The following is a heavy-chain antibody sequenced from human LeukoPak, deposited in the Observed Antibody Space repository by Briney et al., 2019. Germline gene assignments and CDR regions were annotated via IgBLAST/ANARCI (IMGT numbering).Heavy chain of an antibody. CDR2: ISAYNGNT. Sequence: ASVKVSCKASGYTFTSYGISWVRRAPGQGLEWMGWISAYNGNTNYAQKLQGRVTMTTDTSTSTAYMELRSLRSDDTAVYYCARDLITIFGVVIISCYYGMDVWGQGTTVTVSS. D-gene: IGHD3-3*01. CDR3: ARDLITIFGVVIISCYYGMDV. J-gene: IGHJ6*02. V-gene: IGHV1-18*01. CDR1: GYTFTSYG.